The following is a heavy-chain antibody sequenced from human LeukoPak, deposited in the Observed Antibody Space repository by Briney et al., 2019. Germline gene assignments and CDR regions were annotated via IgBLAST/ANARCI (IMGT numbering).Heavy chain of an antibody. CDR3: ARGLVRQLSHRTGLPGY. Sequence: ASVKVSCKASGYTFTSYDINWVRQATGQGLEWMGWMNPNSGNTGYAQKFQGRVTMTRNTSISTAYMELSSLRSEDTAVYYCARGLVRQLSHRTGLPGYWGQGTLVTVSS. J-gene: IGHJ4*02. CDR2: MNPNSGNT. V-gene: IGHV1-8*01. D-gene: IGHD2-2*01. CDR1: GYTFTSYD.